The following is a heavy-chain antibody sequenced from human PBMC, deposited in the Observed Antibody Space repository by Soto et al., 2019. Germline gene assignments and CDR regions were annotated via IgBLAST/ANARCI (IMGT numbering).Heavy chain of an antibody. CDR2: ILYDGSNK. CDR3: AGECERYYYYAXDV. CDR1: DFTFSSYA. V-gene: IGHV3-33*05. D-gene: IGHD1-1*01. Sequence: GGSLRLSCAASDFTFSSYAMHWVRQAPGKGLEWVAVILYDGSNKYYADSVKGRFTISRDNSKNTLYLQMNSLRAEDTALYYCAGECERYYYYAXDVWRQGTTVTXS. J-gene: IGHJ6*02.